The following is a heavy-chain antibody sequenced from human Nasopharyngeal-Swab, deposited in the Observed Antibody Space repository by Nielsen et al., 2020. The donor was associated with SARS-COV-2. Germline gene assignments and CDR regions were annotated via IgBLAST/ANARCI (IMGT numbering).Heavy chain of an antibody. CDR2: ISSSSSYT. CDR3: ARVAWDIVVVVAAGAPDY. V-gene: IGHV3-11*05. CDR1: GFTFSDYY. Sequence: GESLKISCAASGFTFSDYYMSWIRQAPGKGLEWVSHISSSSSYTNYADSVKGRFTISRDNAKNSLYLQMNSLRAEDTAVYYCARVAWDIVVVVAAGAPDYWGQGTLVTASS. D-gene: IGHD2-15*01. J-gene: IGHJ4*02.